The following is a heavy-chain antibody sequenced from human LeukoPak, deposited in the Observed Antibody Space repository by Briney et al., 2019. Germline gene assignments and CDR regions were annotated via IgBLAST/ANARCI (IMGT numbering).Heavy chain of an antibody. V-gene: IGHV4-39*07. J-gene: IGHJ6*03. D-gene: IGHD1/OR15-1a*01. CDR1: GGSISSSSYY. CDR2: IYYSGSA. Sequence: SETLSLTCTVSGGSISSSSYYWGWIRQPPGKGLEWIGSIYYSGSAYYNPSLKSRVTISVDTSKNQFSLKLSSVTAADTAVYYCARGLRTRITGTAYYYYMDVWGKGTTVTVSS. CDR3: ARGLRTRITGTAYYYYMDV.